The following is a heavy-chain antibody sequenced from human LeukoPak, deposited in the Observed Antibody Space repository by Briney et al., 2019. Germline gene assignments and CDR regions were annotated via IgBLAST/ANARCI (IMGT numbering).Heavy chain of an antibody. Sequence: GGSLRLSCRASGFTFSSYAMSWVRQAPGKGLEWVSGISGSGAGTYYADSVKGRFTISRDNSKNTLYLQMNSLRAEDTAVYYCARVGSGYDWGKAYFDYWGQGTLVTVSS. CDR1: GFTFSSYA. D-gene: IGHD5-12*01. CDR2: ISGSGAGT. J-gene: IGHJ4*02. CDR3: ARVGSGYDWGKAYFDY. V-gene: IGHV3-23*01.